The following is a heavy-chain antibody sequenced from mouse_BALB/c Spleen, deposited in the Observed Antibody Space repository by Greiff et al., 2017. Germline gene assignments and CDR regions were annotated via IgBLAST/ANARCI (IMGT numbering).Heavy chain of an antibody. Sequence: VQLQQSGAELVRPGALVKLSCKASGFNFKDYYMHWVKQRPEQGLEWIGWIDPENGNTIYDPKFQGKASITADTSSNTAYLQLSSLTSEDTAVYYCAGGWESIITTARGFAYWGQGTLVTVSA. V-gene: IGHV14-1*02. J-gene: IGHJ3*01. CDR2: IDPENGNT. CDR3: AGGWESIITTARGFAY. D-gene: IGHD1-2*01. CDR1: GFNFKDYY.